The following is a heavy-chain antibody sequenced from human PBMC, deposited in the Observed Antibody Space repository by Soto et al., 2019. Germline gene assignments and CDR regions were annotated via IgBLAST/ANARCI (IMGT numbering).Heavy chain of an antibody. CDR1: GFTFSSYG. V-gene: IGHV3-33*01. CDR2: IWYDGSNK. Sequence: QVQLVESGGGVVQPGRSLRLSCAASGFTFSSYGMHWVRQAPGKGLEWVAVIWYDGSNKYYADSVKGRFTISRDNSKNTLYRQMNSLRAEDTAVYYCARASDYGDYDFVDYWGQGTLVTVSS. D-gene: IGHD4-17*01. J-gene: IGHJ4*02. CDR3: ARASDYGDYDFVDY.